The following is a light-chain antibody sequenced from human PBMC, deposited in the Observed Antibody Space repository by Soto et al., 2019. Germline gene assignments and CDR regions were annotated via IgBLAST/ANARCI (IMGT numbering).Light chain of an antibody. CDR3: QQYNNWRT. J-gene: IGKJ1*01. CDR2: DAS. Sequence: EIVMTQSPATLSVSPGERATLSCRASQSVSSNLAWYQQKPGQAPRLPIYDASTRATGIPARISGSGSGTEFTLTISSLQSEDFAVYYCQQYNNWRTFGQGTKVDIK. CDR1: QSVSSN. V-gene: IGKV3-15*01.